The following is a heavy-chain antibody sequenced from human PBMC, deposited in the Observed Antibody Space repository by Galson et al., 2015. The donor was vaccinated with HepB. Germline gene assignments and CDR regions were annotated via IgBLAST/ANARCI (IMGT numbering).Heavy chain of an antibody. CDR3: ARVRHGGSCYSCAFDI. Sequence: SLRLSCAASGFTFSSYWMHWVRQAPGKGLVWVSRINSDGSSTSYADSVKGRFTISRDNAKNTLYLQMNSLRAEDTAVYYCARVRHGGSCYSCAFDIWGQGTMVTVSS. CDR1: GFTFSSYW. V-gene: IGHV3-74*01. D-gene: IGHD2-15*01. J-gene: IGHJ3*02. CDR2: INSDGSST.